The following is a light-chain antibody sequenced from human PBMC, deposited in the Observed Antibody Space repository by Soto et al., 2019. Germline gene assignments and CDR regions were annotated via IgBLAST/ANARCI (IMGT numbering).Light chain of an antibody. J-gene: IGKJ1*01. Sequence: EIVLTQSPGTLSLSPGERATLSCRASQSVPGNYLAWLQQKPGQAPRLLIYGASSRATGIPDRLSGSAAATVFTPTITRLEPEDSAVYYCQQYTSPPLTLGQGTKVETK. CDR3: QQYTSPPLT. CDR1: QSVPGNY. CDR2: GAS. V-gene: IGKV3-20*01.